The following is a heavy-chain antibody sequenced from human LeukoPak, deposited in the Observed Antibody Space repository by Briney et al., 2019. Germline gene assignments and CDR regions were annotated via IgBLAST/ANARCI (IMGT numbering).Heavy chain of an antibody. Sequence: SETLSLTCTVSGGSIRSSNYYWGWIRQPPGKGLEWIGEINHSGSTNYNPSLKSRVTISVDTSKNQFSLKLSSVTAADTAVYYCARYIPLSSYQQGFDYWGQGTLVTVSS. CDR1: GGSIRSSNYY. CDR2: INHSGST. CDR3: ARYIPLSSYQQGFDY. V-gene: IGHV4-39*07. D-gene: IGHD2-2*01. J-gene: IGHJ4*02.